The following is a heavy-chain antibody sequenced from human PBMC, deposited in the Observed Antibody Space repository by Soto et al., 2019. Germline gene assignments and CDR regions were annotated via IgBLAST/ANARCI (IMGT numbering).Heavy chain of an antibody. D-gene: IGHD6-19*01. J-gene: IGHJ4*02. V-gene: IGHV1-3*01. Sequence: QVQLVQSGAEVKKPGASVKVSCKASGYTFTSYAIHWVRQAPGQRLEWMGWINAGNGNTKYSQKFQDRVTITRHTSASAAYMELSSLRSEDTDVYYCARELGGWPDYWGQGTLVNVSS. CDR1: GYTFTSYA. CDR3: ARELGGWPDY. CDR2: INAGNGNT.